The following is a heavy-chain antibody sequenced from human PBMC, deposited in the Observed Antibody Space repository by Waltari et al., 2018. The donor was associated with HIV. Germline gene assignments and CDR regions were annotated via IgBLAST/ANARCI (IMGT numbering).Heavy chain of an antibody. V-gene: IGHV3-49*03. Sequence: EVQLGESGGGLVQPGRSLRLSCATSGFSFGDYAMSWFRQAPGKGMEWVGFIRSKAYGVTTQYAATVKGRFTISRDDSKSSAYLQMNSLKTEDTALYYCTRGTFTVTYYFDYWGRGTLVTVSS. CDR1: GFSFGDYA. CDR2: IRSKAYGVTT. D-gene: IGHD4-17*01. CDR3: TRGTFTVTYYFDY. J-gene: IGHJ4*02.